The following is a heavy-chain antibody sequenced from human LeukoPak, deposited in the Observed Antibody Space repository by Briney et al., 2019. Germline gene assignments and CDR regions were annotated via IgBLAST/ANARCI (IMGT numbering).Heavy chain of an antibody. CDR2: INHSGST. D-gene: IGHD6-6*01. J-gene: IGHJ6*03. CDR1: GGSLSGHN. Sequence: SETLSLTCAVYGGSLSGHNWRWIRQPPGKGLEWMGEINHSGSTNYNPSLKSRATIPVDTSKHQFSLKLSSVTAADTAVYYCARGRYSSSSGLAYYYYYYMDVWGKGTTVTVSS. V-gene: IGHV4-34*01. CDR3: ARGRYSSSSGLAYYYYYYMDV.